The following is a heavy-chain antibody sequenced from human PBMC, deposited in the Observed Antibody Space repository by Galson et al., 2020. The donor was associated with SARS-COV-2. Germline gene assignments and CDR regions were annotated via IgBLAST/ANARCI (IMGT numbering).Heavy chain of an antibody. D-gene: IGHD5-12*01. Sequence: GESLKISCAASGFAFSSYTMNWVRQAPGKGLEWVASLDTSSTYIYHADSLKGRFTISRDNAENSLYLQMNSLRAEDTAVYYCARSPPASTSWTSIYVDSWCQGTQVTVSS. CDR3: ARSPPASTSWTSIYVDS. J-gene: IGHJ4*02. V-gene: IGHV3-21*01. CDR2: LDTSSTYI. CDR1: GFAFSSYT.